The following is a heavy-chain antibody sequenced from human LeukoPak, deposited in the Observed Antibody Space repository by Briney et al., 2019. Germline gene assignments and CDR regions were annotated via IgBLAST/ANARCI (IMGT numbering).Heavy chain of an antibody. D-gene: IGHD2-8*01. J-gene: IGHJ3*02. CDR2: VRYSGSA. CDR3: ARVPQGVFDI. Sequence: PSETLSLTCTVSGGSMTNLYWSWIRQSPEKGLEWIGYVRYSGSAKYNPSFESRVAISVDLSKSQFSLTLTSVTAADTAVYYCARVPQGVFDIWGQGTMVTVSS. CDR1: GGSMTNLY. V-gene: IGHV4-59*11.